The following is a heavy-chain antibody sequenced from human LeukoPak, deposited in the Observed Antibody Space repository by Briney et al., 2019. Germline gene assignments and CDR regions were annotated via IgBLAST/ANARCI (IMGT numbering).Heavy chain of an antibody. V-gene: IGHV4-34*01. CDR3: ARDRGYCSGDNCYNRRFDP. CDR2: INHSGST. Sequence: SETLSLTCAVYGGSFNDYYWSWIRQPPGKGLEWIGEINHSGSTNYNPSLKSRVTISVDTSKNQFSLKLTSVTAADTAVYYCARDRGYCSGDNCYNRRFDPWGQGTLVTVSS. J-gene: IGHJ5*02. D-gene: IGHD2-15*01. CDR1: GGSFNDYY.